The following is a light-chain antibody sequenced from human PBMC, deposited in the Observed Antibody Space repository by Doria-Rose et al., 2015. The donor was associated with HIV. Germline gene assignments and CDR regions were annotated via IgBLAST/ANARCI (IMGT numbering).Light chain of an antibody. CDR3: QQYYDTPS. CDR2: WAS. V-gene: IGKV4-1*01. J-gene: IGKJ3*01. CDR1: QSLLYTSKNY. Sequence: TQPPESLGMSLGERATLNCKSNQSLLYTSKNYLAWYQQKPGQPPKLLIYWASTRQSGVPARFSGSGSGTDFTLTISSLEAEDVAVYYCQQYYDTPSFGPGTTV.